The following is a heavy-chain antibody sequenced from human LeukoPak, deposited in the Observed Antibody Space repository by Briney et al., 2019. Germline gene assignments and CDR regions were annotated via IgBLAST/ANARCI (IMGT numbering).Heavy chain of an antibody. D-gene: IGHD6-19*01. Sequence: SETLSLTRPFYRGSFSDNNWSWIRQPPAKGLEGIGKINHSGGTNYNPSLKSRVTISVATSKNQFSLKLNSMTAADTAVYYCARGHGIEVAPTGWFDSWGQGILVTVSS. CDR3: ARGHGIEVAPTGWFDS. CDR1: RGSFSDNN. V-gene: IGHV4-34*01. CDR2: INHSGGT. J-gene: IGHJ5*01.